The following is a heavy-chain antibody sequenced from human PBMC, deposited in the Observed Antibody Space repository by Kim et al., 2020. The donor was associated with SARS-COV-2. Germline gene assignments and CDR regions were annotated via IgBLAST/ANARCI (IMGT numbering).Heavy chain of an antibody. D-gene: IGHD7-27*01. Sequence: SYADFGGGRFPIPRDNAKNALYLQMQSRKDDDTAVYYCARINGGLGALDYWGQGTLVTVSS. J-gene: IGHJ4*02. CDR3: ARINGGLGALDY. V-gene: IGHV3-74*01.